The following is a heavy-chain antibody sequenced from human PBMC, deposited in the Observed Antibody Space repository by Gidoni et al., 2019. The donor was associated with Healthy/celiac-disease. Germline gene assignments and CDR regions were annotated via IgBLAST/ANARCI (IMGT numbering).Heavy chain of an antibody. CDR3: ARSTALMVYAIPHEFDY. J-gene: IGHJ4*02. CDR2: IYPGDSDT. D-gene: IGHD2-8*01. CDR1: GYSFTSYW. Sequence: EVQLVQSGAEVQQPGESLKISCKGSGYSFTSYWIGWVRQMPGKGLEWMGIIYPGDSDTRYSPSFQGQVTISADKSISTAYLQWSSLKASDTAMYYCARSTALMVYAIPHEFDYWGQGTLVTVSS. V-gene: IGHV5-51*01.